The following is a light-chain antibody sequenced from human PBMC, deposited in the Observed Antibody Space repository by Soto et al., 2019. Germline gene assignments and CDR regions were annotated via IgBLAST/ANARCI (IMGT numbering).Light chain of an antibody. Sequence: DIVMTQSPDSLAVSLGERATINCKSSQSVLYSSNNKNYLAGYQQKPGQPPKLLIYWASTRESGVPDRFSGSGSGTDFSLTISSLQAEDVAVYYGQQYYSTPYTFGQGTKLESK. CDR2: WAS. V-gene: IGKV4-1*01. CDR3: QQYYSTPYT. CDR1: QSVLYSSNNKNY. J-gene: IGKJ2*01.